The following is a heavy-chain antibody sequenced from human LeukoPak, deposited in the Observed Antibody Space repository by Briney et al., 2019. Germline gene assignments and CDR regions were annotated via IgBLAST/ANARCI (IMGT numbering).Heavy chain of an antibody. Sequence: SETLSLTCTVSGGSISSYYWSWIRQPAGKGLEWIGRIYTSGSTNYNPSLKSRVTMSVDTSKNQFSLKLSSVTAADTAVYYCAREWSGSSGWYSVADYYYYYGMDVWGQGTTVTVSS. CDR2: IYTSGST. D-gene: IGHD6-19*01. J-gene: IGHJ6*02. CDR3: AREWSGSSGWYSVADYYYYYGMDV. CDR1: GGSISSYY. V-gene: IGHV4-4*07.